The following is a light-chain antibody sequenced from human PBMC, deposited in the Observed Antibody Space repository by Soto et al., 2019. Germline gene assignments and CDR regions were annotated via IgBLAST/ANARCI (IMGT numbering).Light chain of an antibody. Sequence: QSVLTQPASVSGSPGQSITISCTGTSSDVGGYNYVSWYQQHPGKAPKLMIYEVSNRPSGVSNRFSGSKSGNTAALTISGLQDEDEADYYCSSYTSSSTPWVFGGGTKRTVL. J-gene: IGLJ3*02. CDR3: SSYTSSSTPWV. V-gene: IGLV2-14*01. CDR2: EVS. CDR1: SSDVGGYNY.